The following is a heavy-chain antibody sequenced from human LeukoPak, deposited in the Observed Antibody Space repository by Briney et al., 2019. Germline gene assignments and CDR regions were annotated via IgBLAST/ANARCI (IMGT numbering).Heavy chain of an antibody. J-gene: IGHJ4*02. D-gene: IGHD3-22*01. CDR3: ARVTTGGYYHC. V-gene: IGHV4-61*02. Sequence: SQTLSLTCTVSGRSISSGSYYWSWIRQPAGKGLEWIGRIYTSGSTNYNPSLKSRVTISVDTSKNQFSLKLSSVTAADTAVYYCARVTTGGYYHCWGQGTLVTVSS. CDR1: GRSISSGSYY. CDR2: IYTSGST.